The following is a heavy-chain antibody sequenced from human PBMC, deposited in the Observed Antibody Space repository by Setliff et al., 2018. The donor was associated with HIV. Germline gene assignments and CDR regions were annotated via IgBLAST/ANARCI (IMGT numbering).Heavy chain of an antibody. CDR3: ARPRVFDSFDV. V-gene: IGHV1-2*06. D-gene: IGHD6-6*01. J-gene: IGHJ3*01. CDR1: EYMILAYK. Sequence: ASVKVSCKATEYMILAYKMNWVRQAPGQGLEWIGRTSPNNGAAEYAPKFQGRVSMTLDTSISTAYLEIPRLTSDDAAVYFCARPRVFDSFDVWGQGTKVT. CDR2: TSPNNGAA.